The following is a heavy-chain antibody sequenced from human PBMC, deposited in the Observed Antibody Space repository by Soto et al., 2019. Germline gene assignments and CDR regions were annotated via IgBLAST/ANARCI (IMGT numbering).Heavy chain of an antibody. CDR1: GYPFTHYG. J-gene: IGHJ6*02. Sequence: ASVKVSCKSSGYPFTHYGITWVRQAPGQGLEWMGWISPYNGNTNYGQTLQGRVTLTTDTSTSTVYMELRSLRPDDTAVYYCAGDQAFDRSYYYGIDVWGQGTTVTVSS. V-gene: IGHV1-18*01. D-gene: IGHD3-10*01. CDR3: AGDQAFDRSYYYGIDV. CDR2: ISPYNGNT.